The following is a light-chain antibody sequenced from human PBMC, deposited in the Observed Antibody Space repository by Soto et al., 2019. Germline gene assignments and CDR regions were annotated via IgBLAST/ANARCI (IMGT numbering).Light chain of an antibody. CDR1: QSISRN. CDR2: TAS. J-gene: IGKJ4*01. CDR3: QQLNSYPLT. Sequence: IQMTQSPSSLSASVGDRVTITCRASQSISRNLNWYQQKPGKAPELLIYTASTLQSGVPSRFSGSGSGTEFTLTITSLQPEDFAAYYCQQLNSYPLTFGGGTKVDIK. V-gene: IGKV1-9*01.